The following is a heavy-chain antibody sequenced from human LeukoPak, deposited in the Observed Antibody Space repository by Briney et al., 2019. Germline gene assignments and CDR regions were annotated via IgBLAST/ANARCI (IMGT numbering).Heavy chain of an antibody. D-gene: IGHD3-10*01. J-gene: IGHJ4*02. V-gene: IGHV4-59*01. CDR2: IYYSGST. CDR3: ARLVRGVVDY. CDR1: GGSISSYY. Sequence: PSETLSLTCTVSGGSISSYYWSWIRQPPGKGLEWIGYIYYSGSTNYNPSLKSRVTISVDTSKDQFSLKLSSVTAADTAVYYCARLVRGVVDYWGQGTLVTVSS.